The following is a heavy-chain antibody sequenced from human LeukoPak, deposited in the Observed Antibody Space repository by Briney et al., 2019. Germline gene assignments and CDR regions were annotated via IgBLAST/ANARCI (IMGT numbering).Heavy chain of an antibody. CDR2: IYWDDDK. CDR3: AHSRYTSSWYNPVGDY. CDR1: GFSLSTSGVG. D-gene: IGHD6-13*01. Sequence: SSPTLVNPTQTLTLTCTFSGFSLSTSGVGVGWIRQPPGKALEWLALIYWDDDKRYSPSLKTRLTITKDTSKNQVVLTMTNMDPVLTATYYCAHSRYTSSWYNPVGDYWGQGTLVTVSS. V-gene: IGHV2-5*02. J-gene: IGHJ4*02.